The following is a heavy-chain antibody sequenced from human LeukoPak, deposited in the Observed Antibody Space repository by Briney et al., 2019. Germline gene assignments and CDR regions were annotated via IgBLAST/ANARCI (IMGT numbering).Heavy chain of an antibody. Sequence: GRSLRLSCAASGFTFSSYAMHWVRQAPGKGLEWVAVISYDGSNKYYADSVKGRFTISRDNSKNTLYLQMNSLRAEDTAVYYCARVALCSGGSCYWGPGDYWGQGTLVTVSS. CDR1: GFTFSSYA. V-gene: IGHV3-30*04. CDR3: ARVALCSGGSCYWGPGDY. J-gene: IGHJ4*02. D-gene: IGHD2-15*01. CDR2: ISYDGSNK.